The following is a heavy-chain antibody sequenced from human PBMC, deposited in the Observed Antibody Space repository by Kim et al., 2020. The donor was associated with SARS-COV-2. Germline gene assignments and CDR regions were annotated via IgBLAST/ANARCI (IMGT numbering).Heavy chain of an antibody. CDR3: ARGWFGESFDP. V-gene: IGHV1-46*02. J-gene: IGHJ5*02. D-gene: IGHD3-10*01. CDR2: INPSGGIT. Sequence: ASVKVSCKASGYNFNSYYMQWVRQAPGQGLEWMGIINPSGGITNYAQKFQGRVTMTRDTSTSTVYMELSSLRSEDTAVYYCARGWFGESFDPWGQGTLVTVSS. CDR1: GYNFNSYY.